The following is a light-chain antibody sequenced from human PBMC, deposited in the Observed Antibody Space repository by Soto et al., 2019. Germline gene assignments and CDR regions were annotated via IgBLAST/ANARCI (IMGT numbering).Light chain of an antibody. Sequence: DLQMTQSPSSLSASVGDRVTITCRAGQSISSYLNWYQQKPGKAPKLLIYAASSLQSGVPSRFSGSGSGTDFTLTISSLQPEDFATYYCQQSYSTPFTFGPGTKVDIK. CDR1: QSISSY. CDR2: AAS. CDR3: QQSYSTPFT. V-gene: IGKV1-39*01. J-gene: IGKJ3*01.